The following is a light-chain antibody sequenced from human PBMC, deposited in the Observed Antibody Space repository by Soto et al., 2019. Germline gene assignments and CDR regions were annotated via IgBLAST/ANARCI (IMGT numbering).Light chain of an antibody. V-gene: IGLV1-40*01. Sequence: QSVLTQPPSVSGAPGQRVTISCTGSSSNIGAGYDVHWYQHLSGTAPKLLIYANSNRPSGVPDRFSGSKSGTSASLAITGLQAEDEADYYCQSYDSSLSASVFGGGTKLTVL. CDR2: ANS. CDR1: SSNIGAGYD. CDR3: QSYDSSLSASV. J-gene: IGLJ3*02.